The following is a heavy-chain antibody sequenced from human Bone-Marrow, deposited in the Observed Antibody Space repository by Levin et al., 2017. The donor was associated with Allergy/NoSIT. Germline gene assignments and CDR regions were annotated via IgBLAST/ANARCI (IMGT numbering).Heavy chain of an antibody. V-gene: IGHV3-23*01. CDR2: ISGSGAGT. D-gene: IGHD6-19*01. Sequence: GESLKISCAASGFTFRTYAMSWVRQAPGKGLEWLSGISGSGAGTFYADSVKGRFNISKDNSKNLLYLQLNSLRVEDTAVYYCAKVGSGWFRNKLDAWGQGTLVTVSS. J-gene: IGHJ5*02. CDR3: AKVGSGWFRNKLDA. CDR1: GFTFRTYA.